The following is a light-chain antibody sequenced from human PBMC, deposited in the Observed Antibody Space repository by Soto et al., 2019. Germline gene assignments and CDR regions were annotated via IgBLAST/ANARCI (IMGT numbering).Light chain of an antibody. V-gene: IGLV1-40*01. CDR2: GNS. CDR1: SSNIGAGYN. J-gene: IGLJ3*02. CDR3: QSYYSSLSGWV. Sequence: QSVLTQPPSVSGAPGQRVTISCTGSSSNIGAGYNVHWYQQLPGTYPKLLIYGNSNRPSGVPDRFSGSQSGTSASLDITGLTADDEADYYCQSYYSSLSGWVFGGGTKLTV.